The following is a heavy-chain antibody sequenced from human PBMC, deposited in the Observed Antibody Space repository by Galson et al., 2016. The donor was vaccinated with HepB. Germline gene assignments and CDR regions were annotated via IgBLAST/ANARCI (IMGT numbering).Heavy chain of an antibody. V-gene: IGHV3-11*01. CDR2: IGTSGSTI. Sequence: SLRLSCAASGFTFSDYYVSWIRQAPGKGLEWVSYIGTSGSTIYYIDSVKGRFTISRDNAKNSLYLQMNSLRAEDTAVYYCARVVYYYYGMDGWGQGTTVTVSS. CDR1: GFTFSDYY. CDR3: ARVVYYYYGMDG. J-gene: IGHJ6*02.